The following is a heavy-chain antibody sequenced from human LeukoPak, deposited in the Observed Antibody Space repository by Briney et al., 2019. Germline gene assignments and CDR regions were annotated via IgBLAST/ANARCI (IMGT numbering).Heavy chain of an antibody. CDR2: IIPIFGTA. Sequence: VKVSCKASGGTFSSYAISWVRQAPGQGLEWMGGIIPIFGTANYAQKFQGRVTITADKSTSTAYMELSSLRSEDTAVYYCAREGEGSSSALFDYWGQGTLVTVSS. J-gene: IGHJ4*02. CDR3: AREGEGSSSALFDY. CDR1: GGTFSSYA. V-gene: IGHV1-69*06. D-gene: IGHD6-6*01.